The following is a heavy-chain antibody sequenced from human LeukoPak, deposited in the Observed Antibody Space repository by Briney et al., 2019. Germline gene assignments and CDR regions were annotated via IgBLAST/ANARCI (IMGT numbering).Heavy chain of an antibody. CDR3: ARVGSMATIDVFDY. CDR1: GYTFTGYY. V-gene: IGHV1-69*13. Sequence: SVKVSCKASGYTFTGYYMHWVRQAPGQGLEWMGGIIPIFGTANYAQKFQGRVTITADESTSTAYMELSSLRSEDTAVYYCARVGSMATIDVFDYWGQGTLVTVSS. CDR2: IIPIFGTA. J-gene: IGHJ4*02. D-gene: IGHD5-24*01.